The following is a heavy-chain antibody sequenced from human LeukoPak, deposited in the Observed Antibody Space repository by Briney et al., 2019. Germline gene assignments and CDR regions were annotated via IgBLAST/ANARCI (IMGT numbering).Heavy chain of an antibody. CDR1: EFTFSSYV. D-gene: IGHD4-11*01. J-gene: IGHJ4*02. Sequence: PGGSLRLSCAASEFTFSSYVMAWVRQAPGKGLEWVSGISWNSGSIGYADSVKGRFTISRDNAKNSLYLQMNSLRAEDTALYYCAKDTKPRVTTSADYWGQGTLVTVSS. V-gene: IGHV3-9*01. CDR3: AKDTKPRVTTSADY. CDR2: ISWNSGSI.